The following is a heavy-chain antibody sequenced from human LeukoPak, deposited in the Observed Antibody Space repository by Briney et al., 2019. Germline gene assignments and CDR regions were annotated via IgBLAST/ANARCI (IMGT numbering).Heavy chain of an antibody. CDR1: VYTFTSYA. J-gene: IGHJ4*02. CDR3: ASGYSYGWDYFDY. V-gene: IGHV1-3*01. D-gene: IGHD5-18*01. CDR2: INAGNGNT. Sequence: ASVKISCKASVYTFTSYAMHWVRQAPGQRLEWMGWINAGNGNTKYSQKFQGRVTITRDTSASTAYMELSSLRSEDTAVCYCASGYSYGWDYFDYWGQGTLVTVSS.